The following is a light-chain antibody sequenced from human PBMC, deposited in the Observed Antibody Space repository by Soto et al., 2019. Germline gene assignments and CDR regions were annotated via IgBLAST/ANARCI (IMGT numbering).Light chain of an antibody. J-gene: IGLJ3*02. CDR2: RNN. Sequence: QSVLTQPPSASGTPGLRVTISCSGTRSNIGTNYVYWYQQFPGTAPKLLMYRNNERPSGVPDRFSGAKSGTSASLAISGLRSEDEADYYCAAWDDSLTGWVFGGGTKLTVL. CDR1: RSNIGTNY. CDR3: AAWDDSLTGWV. V-gene: IGLV1-47*01.